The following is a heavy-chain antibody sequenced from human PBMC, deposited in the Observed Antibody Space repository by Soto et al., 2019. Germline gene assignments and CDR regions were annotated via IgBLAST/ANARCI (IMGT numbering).Heavy chain of an antibody. CDR3: ARGRYYDSPTFHY. V-gene: IGHV4-59*12. J-gene: IGHJ4*02. D-gene: IGHD3-22*01. CDR1: GGSISSYY. Sequence: SETLSLTCTVSGGSISSYYWSWIRQPPGKGLEWIGYIHYSGSTNYNPSLKSRVTISVDTSKNQFSLKLSSVSAADTAVYYCARGRYYDSPTFHYWGQGTLVTVSS. CDR2: IHYSGST.